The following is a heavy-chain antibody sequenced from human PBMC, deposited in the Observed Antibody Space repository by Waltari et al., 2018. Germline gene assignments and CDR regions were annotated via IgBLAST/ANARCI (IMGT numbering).Heavy chain of an antibody. J-gene: IGHJ6*02. CDR2: IFSGGDT. Sequence: VQLLESGGDLIQPGGSLRLSCAASGFTVRDTYRAWVRQAPGKGLEWVSVIFSGGDTYYADSVKGRFTISRDSSRNTLHLQMNSLRVEDTAVYYCTRTLVPADPPRAMDVWGQGTVVSVSS. CDR3: TRTLVPADPPRAMDV. D-gene: IGHD2-2*01. V-gene: IGHV3-53*01. CDR1: GFTVRDTY.